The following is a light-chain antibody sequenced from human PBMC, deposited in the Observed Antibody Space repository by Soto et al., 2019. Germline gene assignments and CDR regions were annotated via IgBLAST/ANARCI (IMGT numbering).Light chain of an antibody. CDR3: QQYSTYPIP. V-gene: IGKV1-5*03. CDR2: NAS. CDR1: QSVTTW. J-gene: IGKJ5*01. Sequence: DIQMPQSPSTLSASVGDRVTITCRASQSVTTWLAWYQQKPGKAPKLLIYNASNLESGLPSRFTGSGSGTEFTLTISSLQSDDFATYYCQQYSTYPIPFGQGTRLEI.